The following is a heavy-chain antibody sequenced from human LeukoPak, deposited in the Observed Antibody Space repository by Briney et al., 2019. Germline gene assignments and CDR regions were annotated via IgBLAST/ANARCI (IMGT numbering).Heavy chain of an antibody. D-gene: IGHD6-6*01. CDR1: GYRFTSYW. V-gene: IGHV5-51*01. CDR3: ARQPGAARLPPDY. CDR2: IYPGDSDT. J-gene: IGHJ4*02. Sequence: GESLQISCKGSGYRFTSYWIGWVRPMPGKGLEWMGIIYPGDSDTRYSPSFQGQVTISADKSISTAYLQWSSLKASDTAMYYCARQPGAARLPPDYWGQGTLVTVSS.